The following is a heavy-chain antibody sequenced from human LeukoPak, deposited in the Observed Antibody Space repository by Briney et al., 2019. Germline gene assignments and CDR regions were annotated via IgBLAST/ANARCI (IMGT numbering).Heavy chain of an antibody. CDR1: GGSISSSSYY. Sequence: SETLSLTCTVSGGSISSSSYYWGWIRQPPGKGLEWIGSIYYSGSTYYNPSLKSRVTISVDTSKNQFSLKLSSVTAADTAVYYYAREQTMMLGIAVAGCWFDPWGQGTLVTVSS. D-gene: IGHD6-19*01. CDR3: AREQTMMLGIAVAGCWFDP. V-gene: IGHV4-39*07. J-gene: IGHJ5*02. CDR2: IYYSGST.